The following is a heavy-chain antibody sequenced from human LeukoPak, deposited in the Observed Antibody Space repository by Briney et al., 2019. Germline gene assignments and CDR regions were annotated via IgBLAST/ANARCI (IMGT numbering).Heavy chain of an antibody. CDR1: GFTFTNYA. Sequence: PGGSLRLSCAASGFTFTNYAMQWVRQAPGKGLEWVAIISFDGTNKDYADYVKGRFTISRDNSENTLFLQMKGLRAEDTAVYYCTREGYYAFDIWGQGTMVTVSS. CDR3: TREGYYAFDI. V-gene: IGHV3-30-3*01. CDR2: ISFDGTNK. D-gene: IGHD3-22*01. J-gene: IGHJ3*02.